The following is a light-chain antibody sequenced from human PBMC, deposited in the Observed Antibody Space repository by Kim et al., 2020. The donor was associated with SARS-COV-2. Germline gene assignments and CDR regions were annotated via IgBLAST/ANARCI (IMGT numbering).Light chain of an antibody. CDR2: GAS. CDR1: QSVGSS. Sequence: EIVMTQSPDALSVSPGERASLSCRASQSVGSSLAWYQQKPGQAPRLLISGASTRATGIPVRFSGSGSGTDFTLTISSLQSEDFGVYYCQQYRSWPLTFGGGTKVDIK. CDR3: QQYRSWPLT. V-gene: IGKV3-15*01. J-gene: IGKJ4*01.